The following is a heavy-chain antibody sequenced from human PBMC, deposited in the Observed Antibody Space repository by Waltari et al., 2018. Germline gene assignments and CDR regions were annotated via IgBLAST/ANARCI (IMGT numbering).Heavy chain of an antibody. CDR1: GFNFFDTW. Sequence: EVQLVESGGGLVKPGGSLRLSCAASGFNFFDTWMTWVRQAPGKGLEWVGRIKRSADGGAAEYAPPVNGRFIISRDDSTSTLYLQMNSLKSEDTAVYYCITDPANAYVRWFDPWGQGTLVTVSS. V-gene: IGHV3-15*01. CDR2: IKRSADGGAA. D-gene: IGHD2-2*01. CDR3: ITDPANAYVRWFDP. J-gene: IGHJ5*02.